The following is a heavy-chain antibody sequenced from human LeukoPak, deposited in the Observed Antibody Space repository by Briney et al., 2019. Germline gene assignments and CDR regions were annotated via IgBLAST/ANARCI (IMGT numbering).Heavy chain of an antibody. CDR3: ARKNSSHTKRARFDY. V-gene: IGHV4-34*01. J-gene: IGHJ4*02. CDR2: MNHSGGT. D-gene: IGHD2/OR15-2a*01. CDR1: GGSFSGYY. Sequence: KASETLSLTCAVYGGSFSGYYWSWIRQPPGKGLEWIGEMNHSGGTNYNPSLKSRVTISVDTSKNQFSLKLSSVTAADTAVYYCARKNSSHTKRARFDYWGQGTLVTVSS.